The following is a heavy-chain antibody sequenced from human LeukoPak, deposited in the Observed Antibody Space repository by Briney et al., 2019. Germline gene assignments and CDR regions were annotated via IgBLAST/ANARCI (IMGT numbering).Heavy chain of an antibody. CDR2: ISAYNGNT. D-gene: IGHD4-17*01. J-gene: IGHJ4*02. V-gene: IGHV1-18*01. CDR3: ARDIPFGTVTTRTFDY. Sequence: ASVKVSCKASGYTFTSYGISWVRRAPGQGLEWMGRISAYNGNTNYAQKLQGRVTMTTDTSTSTAYTELRSLRSDDTAVYYCARDIPFGTVTTRTFDYWGQGTLVTVSS. CDR1: GYTFTSYG.